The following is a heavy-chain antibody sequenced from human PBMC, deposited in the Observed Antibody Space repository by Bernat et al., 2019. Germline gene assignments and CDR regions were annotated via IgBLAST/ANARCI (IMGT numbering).Heavy chain of an antibody. J-gene: IGHJ2*01. CDR2: IIPIFGTA. CDR1: GGTFSSYA. CDR3: ARCIAARSVWYFDL. V-gene: IGHV1-69*06. Sequence: QVQLVQSGAEVKKPGSSVKVSCKASGGTFSSYAISWVRQVPGQGLEWMGGIIPIFGTANYAQKFTGRVTITADKSTSTAYMELSSLRSEDTAVYYCARCIAARSVWYFDLWGRGTLVTVSS. D-gene: IGHD6-6*01.